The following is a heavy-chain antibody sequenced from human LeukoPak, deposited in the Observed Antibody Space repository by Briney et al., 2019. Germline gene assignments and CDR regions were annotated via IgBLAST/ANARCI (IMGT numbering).Heavy chain of an antibody. Sequence: ASVKVSCKASGYSFTSYGISWVRQAPGQGLEWMGWMNPNSGNTGYAQKFQGRVTMTRNTSISTAYMELSSLRSEDTAVYYCARGLQYSSGWYGEYYYYGMDVWGQGTTVTVSS. D-gene: IGHD6-19*01. V-gene: IGHV1-8*01. CDR2: MNPNSGNT. CDR3: ARGLQYSSGWYGEYYYYGMDV. CDR1: GYSFTSYG. J-gene: IGHJ6*02.